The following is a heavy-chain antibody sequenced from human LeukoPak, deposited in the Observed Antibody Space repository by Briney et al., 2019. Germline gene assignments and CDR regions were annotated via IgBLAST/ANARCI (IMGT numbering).Heavy chain of an antibody. D-gene: IGHD3-22*01. CDR2: IYYSGST. V-gene: IGHV4-30-4*08. Sequence: PSETLSLTCTVSGGSISSGDYYWSWIRQPPGKGLEWIGYIYYSGSTYYNPSLKSRVTISVDTSKNQFSLKLSSVTAADTAVYYCARDPGYYDSSAQPNWGQGTLVTVSS. CDR3: ARDPGYYDSSAQPN. J-gene: IGHJ4*02. CDR1: GGSISSGDYY.